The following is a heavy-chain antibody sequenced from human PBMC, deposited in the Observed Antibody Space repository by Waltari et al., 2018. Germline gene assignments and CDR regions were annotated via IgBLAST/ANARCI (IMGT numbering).Heavy chain of an antibody. CDR2: IKQDGSEK. CDR1: GFTFSSYW. CDR3: ARGSGGYDGGGLFDY. J-gene: IGHJ4*02. D-gene: IGHD5-12*01. V-gene: IGHV3-7*01. Sequence: EVQLVESGGGLVQPGGSLRLSCAASGFTFSSYWMSWVRQAPGKGLEWVANIKQDGSEKYYVDSVNGRFTISRDNAKNSLYLQMNSLRAEDTAVYYCARGSGGYDGGGLFDYWGQGTLVTVSS.